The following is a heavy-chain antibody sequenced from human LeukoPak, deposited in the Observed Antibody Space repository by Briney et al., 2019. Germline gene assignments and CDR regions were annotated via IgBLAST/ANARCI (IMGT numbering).Heavy chain of an antibody. D-gene: IGHD4-17*01. Sequence: GGSLRLSCVASGFTFSNYAMSWVRQAPGKGLEWVSGISGSGGSTYYADSVKGRFTISRDNSKNTLYLQMNSLRAEDTAIYYCAKVKYGPYYYYGMDVWGQGTTVTVSS. CDR3: AKVKYGPYYYYGMDV. CDR1: GFTFSNYA. CDR2: ISGSGGST. J-gene: IGHJ6*02. V-gene: IGHV3-23*01.